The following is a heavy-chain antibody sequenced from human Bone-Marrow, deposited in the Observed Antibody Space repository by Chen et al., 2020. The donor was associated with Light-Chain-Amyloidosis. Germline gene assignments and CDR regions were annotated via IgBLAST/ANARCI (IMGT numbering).Heavy chain of an antibody. CDR1: GYTFTNYV. Sequence: QVQLVQSGAEVKKPGASVKVSCKASGYTFTNYVIYWVRQAPGQGLEWMGWISAYNGYTNYAQNLQGRVTMTTDTSTHTAYMELRSLRSDDTAVYYCARMEGPYYYDSSGLVYWGQGTLVTVSS. J-gene: IGHJ4*02. CDR2: ISAYNGYT. D-gene: IGHD3-22*01. V-gene: IGHV1-18*04. CDR3: ARMEGPYYYDSSGLVY.